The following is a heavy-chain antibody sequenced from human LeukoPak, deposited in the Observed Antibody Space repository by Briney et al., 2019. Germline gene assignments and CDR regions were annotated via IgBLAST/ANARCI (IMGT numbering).Heavy chain of an antibody. Sequence: GGSLRLSCTASGFTVSSTYMSWVRQAPGKGLEWVSVIYSDGRTYYTDPVKGRFSISRENSMNTLYLQMNSRRAEDTVVYYCARGLPNWFVPWGQGTLVTVCS. D-gene: IGHD5-12*01. J-gene: IGHJ5*02. CDR2: IYSDGRT. CDR1: GFTVSSTY. CDR3: ARGLPNWFVP. V-gene: IGHV3-53*01.